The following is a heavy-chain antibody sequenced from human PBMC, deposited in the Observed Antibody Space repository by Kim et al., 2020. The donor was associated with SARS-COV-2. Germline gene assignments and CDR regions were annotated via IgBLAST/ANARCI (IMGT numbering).Heavy chain of an antibody. CDR1: GGSFSGYY. D-gene: IGHD2-2*01. Sequence: SETLSLTCAVYGGSFSGYYWSWIRQPPGKGLEWIGEINHSGSTNYNPSLKSRVTISVDTSKNQFSLKLSSVTAADTAVYYCASCTSHCYRGRAFDIWGQGTMVTVSS. CDR2: INHSGST. V-gene: IGHV4-34*01. CDR3: ASCTSHCYRGRAFDI. J-gene: IGHJ3*02.